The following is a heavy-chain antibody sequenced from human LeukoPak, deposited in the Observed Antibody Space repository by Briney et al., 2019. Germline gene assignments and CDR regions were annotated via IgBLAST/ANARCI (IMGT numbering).Heavy chain of an antibody. CDR3: AREEAVPDY. D-gene: IGHD6-6*01. J-gene: IGHJ4*02. CDR2: INPNSGVT. Sequence: GASVKVSCKASGYTFTGYYIHWVRQAPGQGLEWMGWINPNSGVTNYAQKFQGRVTMTRDTSISTAYIDLSRLRSDDTAVYYCAREEAVPDYWGQGTLVTVSS. V-gene: IGHV1-2*02. CDR1: GYTFTGYY.